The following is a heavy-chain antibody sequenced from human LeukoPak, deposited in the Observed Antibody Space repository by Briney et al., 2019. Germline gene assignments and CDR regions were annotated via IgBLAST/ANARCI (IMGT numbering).Heavy chain of an antibody. CDR1: GGTFSSYA. D-gene: IGHD5-24*01. Sequence: ASVKVSCKASGGTFSSYAISWVRQAPGQGLEWMGGIIPIFGTANYAQKFQGRVTITADKSTSTAYMELSSLRSEDTAVYYCATNEMATTPNFDYWGQGTLVTVSS. J-gene: IGHJ4*02. CDR2: IIPIFGTA. V-gene: IGHV1-69*06. CDR3: ATNEMATTPNFDY.